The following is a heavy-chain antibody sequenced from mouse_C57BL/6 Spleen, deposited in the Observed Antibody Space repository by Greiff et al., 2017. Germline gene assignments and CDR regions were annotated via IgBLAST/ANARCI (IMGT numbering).Heavy chain of an antibody. V-gene: IGHV1-82*01. Sequence: VQLKQSGPELVKPGASVKISCKASGYAFSSSWMNWVKQRPGKGLEWIGRIYPGDGDTNYNGKFKGKATLTADKSSSTAYMQLSSLTSEDSAVYFCAREIDYDYFDYWGQGTTLTVSS. CDR2: IYPGDGDT. CDR3: AREIDYDYFDY. CDR1: GYAFSSSW. D-gene: IGHD2-4*01. J-gene: IGHJ2*01.